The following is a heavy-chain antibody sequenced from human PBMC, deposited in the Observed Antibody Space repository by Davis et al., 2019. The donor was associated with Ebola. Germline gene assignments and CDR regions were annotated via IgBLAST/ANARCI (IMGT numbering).Heavy chain of an antibody. CDR2: IIPILGTA. J-gene: IGHJ6*02. Sequence: SVKVSCKASGGTFSSYAISWVRQAPGQGLEWMGRIIPILGTANYAQKFQGRVTITADKSTSTAYMELSSLRSEDTAVYYCARDIYCSGGSCYFYGMDVWGQGTTVTVSS. CDR1: GGTFSSYA. CDR3: ARDIYCSGGSCYFYGMDV. V-gene: IGHV1-69*04. D-gene: IGHD2-15*01.